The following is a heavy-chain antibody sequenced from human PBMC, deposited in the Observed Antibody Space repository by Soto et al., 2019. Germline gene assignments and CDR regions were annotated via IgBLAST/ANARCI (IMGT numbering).Heavy chain of an antibody. CDR3: AKDSLAHDSSGYYYGADY. CDR2: ISSDGSNK. D-gene: IGHD3-22*01. V-gene: IGHV3-30*18. J-gene: IGHJ4*02. CDR1: GFTFSTYG. Sequence: PGGSLRLSCAASGFTFSTYGMHWVRQAPGKGLEWVAVISSDGSNKYNADSVKGRFTISRDNSKNTVYLQMNSLRAEDTAVYYCAKDSLAHDSSGYYYGADYWGQGTLVTVSS.